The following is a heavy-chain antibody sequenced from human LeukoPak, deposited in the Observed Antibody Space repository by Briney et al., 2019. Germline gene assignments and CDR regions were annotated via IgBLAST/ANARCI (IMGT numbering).Heavy chain of an antibody. Sequence: GGSLRLSCAASGFTFSSYDMHWVRQAPGKGLEWVAVISYDGSNKYYADSVKGRFTISRDNSKNTLYLQMNSLRAEDTAVYYCAKDLTHYRPRYYYYGMDVWGQGTTVTVSS. V-gene: IGHV3-30*18. CDR2: ISYDGSNK. D-gene: IGHD3-16*02. CDR1: GFTFSSYD. J-gene: IGHJ6*02. CDR3: AKDLTHYRPRYYYYGMDV.